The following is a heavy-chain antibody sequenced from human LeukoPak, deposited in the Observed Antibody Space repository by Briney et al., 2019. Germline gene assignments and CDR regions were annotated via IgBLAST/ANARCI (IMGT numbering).Heavy chain of an antibody. CDR3: ATDSSGWSYFDY. Sequence: PGGSLRLSCAASGFTFSSYGMHWVRQAPGKGLEWVAVISYDGSNKYYADSVKGRFTISRDNSKNTLYLQMNSLRAEDTAVYYCATDSSGWSYFDYWGQGTLVTVSS. J-gene: IGHJ4*02. CDR1: GFTFSSYG. CDR2: ISYDGSNK. V-gene: IGHV3-30*03. D-gene: IGHD6-19*01.